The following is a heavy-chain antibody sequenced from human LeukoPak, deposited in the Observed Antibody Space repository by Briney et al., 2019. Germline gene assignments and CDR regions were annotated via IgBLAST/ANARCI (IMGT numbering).Heavy chain of an antibody. Sequence: SVKVSCKASGGTFSSYAISWVRQAPGQGLEWMGGIIPIFGTANYAQKFHGRVTITTDESTSTAYMELSSLRSEDTAVYYCAREGGSSSPYFDYWGQGTLVTVSS. CDR2: IIPIFGTA. CDR3: AREGGSSSPYFDY. CDR1: GGTFSSYA. V-gene: IGHV1-69*05. D-gene: IGHD6-6*01. J-gene: IGHJ4*02.